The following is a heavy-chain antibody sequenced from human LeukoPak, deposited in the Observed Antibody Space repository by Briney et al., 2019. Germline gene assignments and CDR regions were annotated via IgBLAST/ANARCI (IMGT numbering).Heavy chain of an antibody. CDR1: GYTFTSYG. CDR3: ARAQTINDFWSGYGYYYYMDV. D-gene: IGHD3-3*01. V-gene: IGHV1-18*01. Sequence: GASVKVSCKASGYTFTSYGISWVRQAPGQGLEWMGWISAYNGNTNYAQKLQGRVTMTTDTSTSTAYMELRSLRSDDTAVYYCARAQTINDFWSGYGYYYYMDVWGKGTTVTVTS. CDR2: ISAYNGNT. J-gene: IGHJ6*03.